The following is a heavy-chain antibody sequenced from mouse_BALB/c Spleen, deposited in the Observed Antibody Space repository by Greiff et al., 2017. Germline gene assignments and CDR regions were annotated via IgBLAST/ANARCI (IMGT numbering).Heavy chain of an antibody. CDR1: GYTFSSYW. CDR2: ILTGSGST. V-gene: IGHV1-9*01. D-gene: IGHD1-1*01. Sequence: QVQLQQSGAELMKPGASVKISCKATGYTFSSYWIEWVKQRPGHGLEWIGEILTGSGSTNYNEKFKGKATFTADTSSNTAYMQLSSLTSEDSAVYYCARSPITTVVDYAMDYWGQGTSVTVSS. CDR3: ARSPITTVVDYAMDY. J-gene: IGHJ4*01.